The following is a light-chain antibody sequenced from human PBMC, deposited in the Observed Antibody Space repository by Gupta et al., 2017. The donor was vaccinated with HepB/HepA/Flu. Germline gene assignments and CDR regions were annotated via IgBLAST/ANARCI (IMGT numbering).Light chain of an antibody. Sequence: EIVLTQSPATLSLSPGERATLSCRASQSVSSYVAWYQQKPGQAPRLLIYDASNRATGIPDRFSGSGSGTDFTLTISSLETEDSAVYHWQQRINLHTFGHGTKVDIK. CDR3: QQRINLHT. J-gene: IGKJ3*01. CDR1: QSVSSY. CDR2: DAS. V-gene: IGKV3-11*01.